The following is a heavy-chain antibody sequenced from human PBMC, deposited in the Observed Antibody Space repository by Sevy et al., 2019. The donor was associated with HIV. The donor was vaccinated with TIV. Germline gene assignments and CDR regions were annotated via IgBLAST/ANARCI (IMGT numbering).Heavy chain of an antibody. CDR3: ARDGGSGWYWWGFYYYYYGMDV. CDR1: GFTFSSYG. D-gene: IGHD6-19*01. Sequence: GGSLRLSCAASGFTFSSYGMHWVRQAPGKGLEWVAVIWYDGSNKYYADSVKGRFTISRDNSKNTLYLQMNSLRAEDTAVYYCARDGGSGWYWWGFYYYYYGMDVWGQGTTVTVSS. J-gene: IGHJ6*02. V-gene: IGHV3-33*01. CDR2: IWYDGSNK.